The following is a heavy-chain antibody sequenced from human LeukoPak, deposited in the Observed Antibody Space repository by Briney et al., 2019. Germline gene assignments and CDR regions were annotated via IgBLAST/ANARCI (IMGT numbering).Heavy chain of an antibody. CDR2: ISGSGGST. V-gene: IGHV3-23*01. CDR1: GFTFSSYA. D-gene: IGHD5-12*01. J-gene: IGHJ3*02. CDR3: AKDRGTSGYDPHAFDI. Sequence: PGGSLRLSCAASGFTFSSYAMSWVRQAPGKGLEWVSAISGSGGSTYYADSVKGRFTISRDNSKNTLYLQTNSLRAEDTAVYYCAKDRGTSGYDPHAFDIWGQGTMVTVSS.